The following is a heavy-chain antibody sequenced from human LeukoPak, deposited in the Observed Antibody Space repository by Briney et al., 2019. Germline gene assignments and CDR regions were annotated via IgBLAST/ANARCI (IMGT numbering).Heavy chain of an antibody. V-gene: IGHV7-4-1*02. D-gene: IGHD6-19*01. CDR3: ARDNDSSGCYTFDD. CDR1: GYTFTSYA. J-gene: IGHJ4*02. CDR2: INTNTGNP. Sequence: ASVKVSCKASGYTFTSYAMNWVRQAPGQGLEWMGWINTNTGNPTYAQGFTGRFVFSLDTSVSTAYLQISSLKAEDTAVYYCARDNDSSGCYTFDDWGQGTLVTVAS.